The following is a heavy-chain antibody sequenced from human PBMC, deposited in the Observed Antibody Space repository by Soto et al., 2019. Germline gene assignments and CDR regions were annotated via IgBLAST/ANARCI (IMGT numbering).Heavy chain of an antibody. V-gene: IGHV1-18*01. J-gene: IGHJ6*04. CDR3: GRTVGLSYGMDV. CDR2: ISAYNGNT. CDR1: GYIFTSYG. D-gene: IGHD1-26*01. Sequence: QVQLVQSGAEVKKPGASVKVSGKASGYIFTSYGISWVRQAPGQGLEWMGWISAYNGNTNYAQKLQGRVTMSTDTSTTSAYMELGSLRSADTAVYYCGRTVGLSYGMDVWGKGTTVTGSS.